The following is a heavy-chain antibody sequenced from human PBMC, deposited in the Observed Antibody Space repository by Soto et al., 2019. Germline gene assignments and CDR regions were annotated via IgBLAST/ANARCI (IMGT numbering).Heavy chain of an antibody. CDR2: IYYSGST. V-gene: IGHV4-59*01. CDR1: GGSISSYY. J-gene: IGHJ5*02. CDR3: ARQEDYDFWSGYPNWFDP. Sequence: SETLSLTCTVSGGSISSYYWSWIRQPPGKGLEWIGYIYYSGSTNYNPSLKSRVTISVDTSKNQFSLKLSSVTAADTAVYYCARQEDYDFWSGYPNWFDPRGQGTLVTVSS. D-gene: IGHD3-3*01.